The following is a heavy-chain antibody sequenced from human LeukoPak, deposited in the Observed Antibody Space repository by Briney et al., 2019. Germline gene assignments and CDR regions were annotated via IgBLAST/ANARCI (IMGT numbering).Heavy chain of an antibody. CDR1: GFTFRSYA. Sequence: GGSLRLSCGVSGFTFRSYAMHWVRQAPGKGLEYVSTIGNNGGSAYYGKSVKGRFTVSRDNSKNTLYLQMGSLTVEDTAVYYCARDRPIAYWGQGTLVTVSS. V-gene: IGHV3-64*01. CDR3: ARDRPIAY. J-gene: IGHJ4*02. CDR2: IGNNGGSA.